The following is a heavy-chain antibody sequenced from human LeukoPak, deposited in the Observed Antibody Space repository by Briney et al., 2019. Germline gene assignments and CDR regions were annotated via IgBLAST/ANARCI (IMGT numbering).Heavy chain of an antibody. J-gene: IGHJ4*02. CDR3: ARATWDS. V-gene: IGHV3-30*12. D-gene: IGHD2-15*01. CDR2: IQSDGNNE. CDR1: GFTFSTYV. Sequence: GGSLRLSCAASGFTFSTYVMHWVRQAPGKGLEWVSLIQSDGNNEYYADSVKGRFTISRDNSKNTLYLQMNSLRAEDTAVYYCARATWDSWGQGALVTVSS.